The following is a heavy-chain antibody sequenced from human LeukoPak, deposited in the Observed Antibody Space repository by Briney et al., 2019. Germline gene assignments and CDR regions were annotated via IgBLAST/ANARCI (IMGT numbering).Heavy chain of an antibody. CDR3: ARASFYYGSGKPTGY. V-gene: IGHV1-8*02. CDR2: MNPNSGNT. Sequence: ASVKVSCKASGYTFTSYGISWVRQAPGQGLEWMGWMNPNSGNTGYAQKFQGRVTMTRNTSISTAYMELSSLRSEDTAVYYCARASFYYGSGKPTGYWGQGTLVTVSS. J-gene: IGHJ4*02. D-gene: IGHD3-10*01. CDR1: GYTFTSYG.